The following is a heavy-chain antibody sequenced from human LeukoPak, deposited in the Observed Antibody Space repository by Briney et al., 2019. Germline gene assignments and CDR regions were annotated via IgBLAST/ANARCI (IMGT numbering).Heavy chain of an antibody. CDR1: GFTFSGSA. CDR3: TTTYYYDSSPGSFDY. J-gene: IGHJ4*02. Sequence: GGSLRLSCAASGFTFSGSAMHWVRQASGKGLEWVGRIRSKASSYATAYAASVKGRFTISRDDSKNTAYLQMNSLKTEDTAVYYCTTTYYYDSSPGSFDYWGQGTLVTVSS. V-gene: IGHV3-73*01. CDR2: IRSKASSYAT. D-gene: IGHD3-22*01.